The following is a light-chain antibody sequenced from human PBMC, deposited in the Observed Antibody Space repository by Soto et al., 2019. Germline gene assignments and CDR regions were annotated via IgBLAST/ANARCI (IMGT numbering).Light chain of an antibody. CDR3: QVWDSSSDHRVV. J-gene: IGLJ2*01. Sequence: SYELTQAPSVSVAPGQTARITCGGNNIAIKSVHWYQQKPGQATVLAVYDVGDRPSGIPGRFSGSNSENTATLTITSVEAGDEDDDHCQVWDSSSDHRVVFGGGTKLTVL. V-gene: IGLV3-21*02. CDR2: DVG. CDR1: NIAIKS.